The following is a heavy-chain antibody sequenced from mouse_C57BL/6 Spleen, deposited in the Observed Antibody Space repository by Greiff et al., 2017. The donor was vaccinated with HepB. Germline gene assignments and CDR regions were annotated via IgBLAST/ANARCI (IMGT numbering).Heavy chain of an antibody. CDR3: ARLSPRGNYAMDY. V-gene: IGHV1-64*01. J-gene: IGHJ4*01. Sequence: VQLQQPGAELVKPGASVKLSCKASGYTFTSYWMHWVKQRPGQGLEWIGMIHPNSGSTDYNEKFKSKATLTVDKSSSTAYMQLSSLTSEDSAVYYCARLSPRGNYAMDYWGQGTSVTVSS. CDR1: GYTFTSYW. D-gene: IGHD2-10*02. CDR2: IHPNSGST.